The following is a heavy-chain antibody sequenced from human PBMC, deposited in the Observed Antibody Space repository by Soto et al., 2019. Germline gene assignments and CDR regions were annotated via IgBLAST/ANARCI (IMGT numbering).Heavy chain of an antibody. CDR1: GGSISSGDYY. CDR3: ARGAPRGIIHDFDS. V-gene: IGHV4-39*07. Sequence: SETLSLTCTVSGGSISSGDYYWGWIRQPPGKGLEWIGSIHQSGSPYYNPSLKSRLTISIDKSKKQFSLRLSSVTAADTAVYYCARGAPRGIIHDFDSWGQGSLVTVSS. CDR2: IHQSGSP. D-gene: IGHD3-10*01. J-gene: IGHJ4*02.